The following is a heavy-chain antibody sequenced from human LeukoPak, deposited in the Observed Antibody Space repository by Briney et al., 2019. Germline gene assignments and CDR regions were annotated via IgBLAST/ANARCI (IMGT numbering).Heavy chain of an antibody. CDR1: GYTFTDYY. D-gene: IGHD5-18*01. CDR3: ARDRLPHYTAWIDY. V-gene: IGHV1-2*02. Sequence: GASVKVSCKASGYTFTDYYMYWVRQAPGQGLEWMGWINPNSGGTNYAQKFQGRVTMTSDTSISTDYMELSSLRSDDTAVYYCARDRLPHYTAWIDYWGQGTLVTVSS. CDR2: INPNSGGT. J-gene: IGHJ4*02.